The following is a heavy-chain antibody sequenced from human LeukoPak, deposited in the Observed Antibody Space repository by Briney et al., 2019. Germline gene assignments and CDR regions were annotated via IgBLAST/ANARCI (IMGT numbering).Heavy chain of an antibody. CDR2: INTDGSST. V-gene: IGHV3-74*01. CDR1: GFTFSNAW. J-gene: IGHJ5*02. D-gene: IGHD6-13*01. Sequence: PGGSLRLSCAASGFTFSNAWMHWVRQAPGKGLVWVSRINTDGSSTSYADSVKGRFTISRDNAKNTLYLQMNSLRAEDTAVYYCARGSGIAAALDLWGQGTLVTVSS. CDR3: ARGSGIAAALDL.